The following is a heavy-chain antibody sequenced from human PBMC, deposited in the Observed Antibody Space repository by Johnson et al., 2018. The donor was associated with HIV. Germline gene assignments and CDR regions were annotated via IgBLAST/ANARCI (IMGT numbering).Heavy chain of an antibody. J-gene: IGHJ3*02. V-gene: IGHV3-20*04. CDR1: GFTFSDYY. D-gene: IGHD6-19*01. CDR2: INWNGGST. CDR3: AKARVRYSSDVDALDI. Sequence: EVQLVESGGGVVQPGGSLRLSCAASGFTFSDYYMSWVRQAPGKGLEWVSGINWNGGSTGYADSVKGRFTISRDNSKNSLYLQMNSLRAEDTAFYYCAKARVRYSSDVDALDIWGQGTMVTVSS.